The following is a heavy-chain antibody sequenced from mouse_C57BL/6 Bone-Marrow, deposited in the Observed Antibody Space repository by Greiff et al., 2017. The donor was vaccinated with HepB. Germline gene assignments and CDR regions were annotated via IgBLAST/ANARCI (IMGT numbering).Heavy chain of an antibody. J-gene: IGHJ1*03. Sequence: EVKLQQSGPELVKPGASVKISCKASGYTFTDYYMNWVKQSHGKSLEWIGDINPNNGGTSYNQKFKGKATLTVDKSSSTAYMELRSLTSEDSAVYYCASSYDYWYFDVWGTGTTVTVSS. CDR3: ASSYDYWYFDV. CDR2: INPNNGGT. V-gene: IGHV1-26*01. D-gene: IGHD2-3*01. CDR1: GYTFTDYY.